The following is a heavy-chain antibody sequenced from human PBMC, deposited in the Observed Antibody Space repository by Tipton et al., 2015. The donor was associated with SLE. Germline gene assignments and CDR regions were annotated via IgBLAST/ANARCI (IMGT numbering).Heavy chain of an antibody. CDR2: IYYSGST. J-gene: IGHJ3*02. CDR1: GASISSSGYY. CDR3: ARSDSAIAVAGQAFDI. V-gene: IGHV4-39*07. Sequence: TLSLTCSVSGASISSSGYYWGWIRQPPGKGLAWIGSIYYSGSTYYNPSLKSRVTISVDTSKNQFSLKLSSVTAADTAVYYCARSDSAIAVAGQAFDIWGQGTMVTVSS. D-gene: IGHD6-19*01.